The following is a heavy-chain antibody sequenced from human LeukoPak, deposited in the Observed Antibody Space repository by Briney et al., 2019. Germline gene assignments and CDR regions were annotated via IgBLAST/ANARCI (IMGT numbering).Heavy chain of an antibody. CDR3: AAYGGITMVRGAYTFDY. D-gene: IGHD3-10*01. Sequence: SQTLSLTCTVSGGSISSGGYYWGWIRQHPGTGLEWIGYIYYSGSTYYNPSLKSRVTISVDTSKNQFSLKLSSVTAADTAVYYCAAYGGITMVRGAYTFDYWGQGTLVTVSS. CDR2: IYYSGST. J-gene: IGHJ4*02. V-gene: IGHV4-31*03. CDR1: GGSISSGGYY.